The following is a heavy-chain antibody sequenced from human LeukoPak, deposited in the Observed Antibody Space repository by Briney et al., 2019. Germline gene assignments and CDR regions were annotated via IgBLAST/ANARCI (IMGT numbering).Heavy chain of an antibody. CDR1: GFTFSSYA. CDR2: ISYDGSNK. Sequence: GRSLRLSCAAPGFTFSSYAMHWVRQAPGKGLDWVEVISYDGSNKYYADSVKGRFTISSDNSKNTLYLQMNSLRAEDTAVYYCATGANVLRYFDWLFTPAYYWGQGTLVTVSS. CDR3: ATGANVLRYFDWLFTPAYY. J-gene: IGHJ4*02. D-gene: IGHD3-9*01. V-gene: IGHV3-30*04.